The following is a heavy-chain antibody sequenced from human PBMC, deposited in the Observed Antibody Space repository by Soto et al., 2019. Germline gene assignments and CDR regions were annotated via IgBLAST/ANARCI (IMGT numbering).Heavy chain of an antibody. J-gene: IGHJ4*02. D-gene: IGHD3-3*01. V-gene: IGHV3-21*01. CDR1: GFTFSSYS. CDR3: ARDSYDFWSGYYYFDY. CDR2: ISSSSSYI. Sequence: GGSLRLSCAASGFTFSSYSMNWVRQAPGKGLEWVSSISSSSSYIYYADSVKGRFTISRANAKNSLYLQMNSLRAEDTAVYYCARDSYDFWSGYYYFDYWGQGTLVTVSS.